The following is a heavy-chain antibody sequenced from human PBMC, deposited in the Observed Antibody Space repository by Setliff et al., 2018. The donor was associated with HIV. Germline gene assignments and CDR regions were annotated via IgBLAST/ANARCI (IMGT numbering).Heavy chain of an antibody. Sequence: GGSLRLSCAASGFTFSNYGMHWVRQAPGKGLEWVAVIWNDGSNKYYVDSVKGRFTISRDNAKNSLYLQMNSLRAEDTAVYYCARDPPYDILTGYYGDAFDIWGQGTMVTVSS. J-gene: IGHJ3*02. V-gene: IGHV3-33*08. CDR1: GFTFSNYG. CDR2: IWNDGSNK. CDR3: ARDPPYDILTGYYGDAFDI. D-gene: IGHD3-9*01.